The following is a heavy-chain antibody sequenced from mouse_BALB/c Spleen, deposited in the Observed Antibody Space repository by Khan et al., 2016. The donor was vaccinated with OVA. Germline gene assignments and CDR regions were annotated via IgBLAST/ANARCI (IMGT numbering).Heavy chain of an antibody. Sequence: QVQLKESGPGLVQPSQSLSITCTVSGFSLTNFGVHWIRQSPGRGLEWLGEIWGGGSPDYSEAFISRLGISKDNTKSPVFLEMNSLPPKDTAIYYCARLYEYGEAIAYWGQGTLVTVSA. CDR3: ARLYEYGEAIAY. CDR2: IWGGGSP. V-gene: IGHV2-2*02. CDR1: GFSLTNFG. D-gene: IGHD2-4*01. J-gene: IGHJ3*01.